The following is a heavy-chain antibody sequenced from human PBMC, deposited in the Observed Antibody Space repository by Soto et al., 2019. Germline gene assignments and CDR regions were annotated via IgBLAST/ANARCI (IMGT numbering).Heavy chain of an antibody. CDR1: GGSVSIGDYS. D-gene: IGHD1-7*01. V-gene: IGHV4-61*08. J-gene: IGHJ6*02. CDR2: IFYTGDT. Sequence: SETLSLTCTVSGGSVSIGDYSWTWFRQPPGKGLEWIGYIFYTGDTNYSPSLKSRVTMSVDRSRNQFSLRLSSVTAADTAVYYCARDWELRRMDVWGQGTTVTVS. CDR3: ARDWELRRMDV.